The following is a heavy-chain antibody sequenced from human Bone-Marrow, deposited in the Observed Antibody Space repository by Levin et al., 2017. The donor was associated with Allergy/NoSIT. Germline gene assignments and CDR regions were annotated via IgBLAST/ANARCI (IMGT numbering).Heavy chain of an antibody. V-gene: IGHV5-51*01. CDR2: IFPGGSDT. D-gene: IGHD5-24*01. J-gene: IGHJ4*02. CDR1: GYSFPNYW. CDR3: ARHNNYGFDY. Sequence: KVSCEASGYSFPNYWIGWVRLMPGKGLEWVAIIFPGGSDTRYNPSFQGQVTISADKSISTAYLQWSSLRASDTAMYYCARHNNYGFDYWGQGTLVTVSS.